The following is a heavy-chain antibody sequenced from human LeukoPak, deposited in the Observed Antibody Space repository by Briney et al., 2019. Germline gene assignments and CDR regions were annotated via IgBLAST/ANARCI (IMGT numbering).Heavy chain of an antibody. CDR3: ARAWDTFLLRVAFDV. V-gene: IGHV1-69*05. J-gene: IGHJ3*01. Sequence: GSSVKVSCKASGGTFSSFAISWLRQAPGHGPEWMGGIIPIHRTTNYAQKFQGRVTITTDESMSTAYIELTSLRSDDTAVYYCARAWDTFLLRVAFDVWGQGTVVTVSS. D-gene: IGHD3-3*02. CDR1: GGTFSSFA. CDR2: IIPIHRTT.